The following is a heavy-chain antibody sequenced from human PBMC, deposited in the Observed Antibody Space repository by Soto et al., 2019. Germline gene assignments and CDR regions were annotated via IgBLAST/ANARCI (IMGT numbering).Heavy chain of an antibody. J-gene: IGHJ4*02. Sequence: GASVKVSCKASGYTFTSYAMHWVRQAPGQRLEWMGWINAGNGNTKYSQKFQGRVTITRDTSASTAYMELSSLRSEDTAVYYCSRGPPYSHSSFDHWGPAPLVTVSS. CDR2: INAGNGNT. D-gene: IGHD4-4*01. CDR3: SRGPPYSHSSFDH. CDR1: GYTFTSYA. V-gene: IGHV1-3*01.